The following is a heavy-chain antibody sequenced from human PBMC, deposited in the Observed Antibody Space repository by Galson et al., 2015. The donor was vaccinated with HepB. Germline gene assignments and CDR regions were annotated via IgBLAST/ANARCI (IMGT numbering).Heavy chain of an antibody. CDR3: AKDPFGTSSGWYDY. V-gene: IGHV3-23*01. CDR2: ISGSGGST. CDR1: GFTFSSYA. J-gene: IGHJ4*02. D-gene: IGHD6-19*01. Sequence: SLRLSCAASGFTFSSYAMSWVRQAPGKGLEWVSAISGSGGSTYYADSVKGRFTISRDNSKNTLYLQMNSLRAEDTAVYYCAKDPFGTSSGWYDYWGQGTLVTVSS.